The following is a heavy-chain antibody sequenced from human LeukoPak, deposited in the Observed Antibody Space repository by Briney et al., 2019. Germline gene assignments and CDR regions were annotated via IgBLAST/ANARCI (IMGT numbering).Heavy chain of an antibody. CDR1: GGSISSGGYS. CDR2: IYHSGRT. D-gene: IGHD1-26*01. V-gene: IGHV4-30-2*01. Sequence: PSETLSLTCAVSGGSISSGGYSWSWIRQPPGKGLEWIGYIYHSGRTYYNPSLKSRVTISVDRSKNQFSLKLSSVTAADTAVYYCARDKLRYWFDPWGQGTLVTVSS. CDR3: ARDKLRYWFDP. J-gene: IGHJ5*02.